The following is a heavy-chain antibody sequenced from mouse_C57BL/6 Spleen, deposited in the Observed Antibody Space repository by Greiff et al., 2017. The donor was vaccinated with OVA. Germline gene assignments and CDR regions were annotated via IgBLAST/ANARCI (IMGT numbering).Heavy chain of an antibody. Sequence: VQLKQSGPGLVKPSQSLSLTCSVTGYSITSGYYWNWIRQFPGNKLEWMGYISYDGSNNYNPSLKNRISITRDTSKNQFFLKLNSVTTEDTATYYCARGGDDYGYWGQGTLVTVSA. V-gene: IGHV3-6*01. CDR2: ISYDGSN. J-gene: IGHJ3*01. CDR3: ARGGDDYGY. CDR1: GYSITSGYY. D-gene: IGHD2-4*01.